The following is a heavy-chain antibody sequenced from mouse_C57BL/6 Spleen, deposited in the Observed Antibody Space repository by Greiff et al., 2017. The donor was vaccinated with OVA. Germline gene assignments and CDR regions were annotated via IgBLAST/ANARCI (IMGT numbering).Heavy chain of an antibody. J-gene: IGHJ2*01. D-gene: IGHD2-1*01. CDR3: ARGGGNGYYFDY. CDR1: GYTFTSYW. V-gene: IGHV1-61*01. CDR2: IYPSDSET. Sequence: QVQLQQPGAELVRPGSSVKLSCKASGYTFTSYWLDWVKQRPGQGLEWIGNIYPSDSETHYNQKFKDKATLTVDKSSSTAYMQLSSLTSEDSAVYYCARGGGNGYYFDYWGQGTTLTVSS.